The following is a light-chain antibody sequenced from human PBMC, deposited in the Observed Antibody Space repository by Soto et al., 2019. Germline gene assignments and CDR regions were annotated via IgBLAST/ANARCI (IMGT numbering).Light chain of an antibody. J-gene: IGLJ3*02. CDR1: SGHSSSA. CDR2: VNSDGRQ. V-gene: IGLV4-69*01. Sequence: QPVLTQSPSASASLGASVKLTCTLSSGHSSSAIAWHQQQPEKGPRYLMKVNSDGRQNKGDGIHDRCSGSSSGAERYLTLASLPSEDEADYCCQTWGTGIRVFGGGTKLTVL. CDR3: QTWGTGIRV.